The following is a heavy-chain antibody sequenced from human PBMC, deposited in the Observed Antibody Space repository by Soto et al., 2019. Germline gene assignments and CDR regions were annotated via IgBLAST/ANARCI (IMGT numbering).Heavy chain of an antibody. J-gene: IGHJ6*04. V-gene: IGHV4-34*01. CDR2: ISHSGTT. CDR3: ARSSGRSSGWGHYYYSGLAV. Sequence: LTRDGKGVAFGGCVGLGGRRLPEKGLEWVGEISHSGTTNYNPSLKSRVTISVDTSKNQFSLKFKSVTAADTAVYYCARSSGRSSGWGHYYYSGLAVWGKGTTVPVSS. CDR1: GVAFGGCV. D-gene: IGHD6-19*01.